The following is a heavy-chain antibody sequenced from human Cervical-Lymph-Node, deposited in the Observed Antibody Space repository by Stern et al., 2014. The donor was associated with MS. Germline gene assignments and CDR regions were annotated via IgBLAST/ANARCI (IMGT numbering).Heavy chain of an antibody. Sequence: VQLVQSGAEVKKPGSSMNVSCKTSGGTFSSSYAITWMRQAPGQGVEWMGRIIPILGLANYAQKFQGRVIITADKSTSTTYMELSSLRSEDTAVYYCARGVVSNRAAATLHNLFDPWGQGTLVTVSS. D-gene: IGHD2-15*01. V-gene: IGHV1-69*04. CDR1: GGTFSSSYA. J-gene: IGHJ5*02. CDR2: IIPILGLA. CDR3: ARGVVSNRAAATLHNLFDP.